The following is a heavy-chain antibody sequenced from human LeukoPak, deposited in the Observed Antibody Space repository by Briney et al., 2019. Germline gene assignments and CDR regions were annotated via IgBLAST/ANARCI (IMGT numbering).Heavy chain of an antibody. J-gene: IGHJ4*02. CDR3: ARDGGTHYYDSSGYSSF. V-gene: IGHV3-33*01. CDR2: IWYDGSNK. Sequence: GGSLRLSCAASGFTFSSYCRHWVRQAPGKGLEWVAVIWYDGSNKYYADSVKGRFTISRDNSKNTLYLQMNRLRAEDTAVYYCARDGGTHYYDSSGYSSFWGQGTLVTVSS. CDR1: GFTFSSYC. D-gene: IGHD3-22*01.